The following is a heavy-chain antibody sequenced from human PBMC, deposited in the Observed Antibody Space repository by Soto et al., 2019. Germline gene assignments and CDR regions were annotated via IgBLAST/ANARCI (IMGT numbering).Heavy chain of an antibody. D-gene: IGHD2-2*01. CDR3: TRDHQAFDI. V-gene: IGHV3-33*01. J-gene: IGHJ3*02. CDR1: GFTFSNFA. Sequence: QVHLVESGGGVVQPGRSLRLSCAASGFTFSNFAMHWVRQAPGKGLEWLAAVWFDGSNKYYGDSVRGRFTISRDNSRNTLYLQMNSLRPEVTAVYYCTRDHQAFDIWGQGTMVTVSS. CDR2: VWFDGSNK.